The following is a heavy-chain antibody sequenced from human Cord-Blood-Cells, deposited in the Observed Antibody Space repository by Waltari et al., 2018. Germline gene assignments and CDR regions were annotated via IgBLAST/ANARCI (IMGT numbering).Heavy chain of an antibody. D-gene: IGHD3-3*01. CDR2: INHSGST. V-gene: IGHV4-34*01. Sequence: QVQLQQWGAGLLKPSETLSLTCAVYGGSFSGYYWSWIRQPPGRGLAWIGEINHSGSTTYNPSLKSRVTISVDTSKNQFSLKLSSVTAADTAVYYCARIRRAFRGGYYDFWSGWNGMDVWGQGTTVTVSS. CDR1: GGSFSGYY. CDR3: ARIRRAFRGGYYDFWSGWNGMDV. J-gene: IGHJ6*02.